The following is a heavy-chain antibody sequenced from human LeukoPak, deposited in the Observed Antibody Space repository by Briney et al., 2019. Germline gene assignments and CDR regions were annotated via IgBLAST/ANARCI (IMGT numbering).Heavy chain of an antibody. D-gene: IGHD6-13*01. CDR1: GYTFTGYY. J-gene: IGHJ6*02. CDR3: ARGDLYSSSWYYLGYYYGMNV. CDR2: INPNSGGT. V-gene: IGHV1-2*06. Sequence: GASVKVSCTASGYTFTGYYMHWVRQAPGQGLEWMGRINPNSGGTNYAQKFQGRVTMTRDTSISTAYMELSRLRSDDTAVYYCARGDLYSSSWYYLGYYYGMNVWGQGTTVTVSS.